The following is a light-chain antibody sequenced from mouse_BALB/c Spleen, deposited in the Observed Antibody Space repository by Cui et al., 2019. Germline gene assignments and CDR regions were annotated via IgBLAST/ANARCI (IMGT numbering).Light chain of an antibody. CDR1: PSVLYSSNQKSY. CDR3: HQYLPSLT. CDR2: WAS. J-gene: IGKJ5*01. Sequence: NIMMPQSPSSLALSAGQKVTMSCKSSPSVLYSSNQKSYLAWYQQKPGQSTNLLIYWASTREAGVPDRFTGSGSGTYFTTIISSVQAEDPAVYYCHQYLPSLTFGAGTKLELK. V-gene: IGKV8-27*01.